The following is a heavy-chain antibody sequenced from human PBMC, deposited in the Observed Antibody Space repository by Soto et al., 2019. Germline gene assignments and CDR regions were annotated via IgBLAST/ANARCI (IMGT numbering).Heavy chain of an antibody. D-gene: IGHD2-15*01. J-gene: IGHJ4*02. CDR1: GDTFTNFW. V-gene: IGHV5-51*01. CDR3: ARHLRSTPFDS. CDR2: IFPRDSDT. Sequence: PCQPHKISCDVSGDTFTNFWICWVRQMPGKGLEWMGIIFPRDSDTRYSPSFQGRVTISVDKSINTAYLQWSSLKASDTAMYYCARHLRSTPFDSWGRGTLVTVSS.